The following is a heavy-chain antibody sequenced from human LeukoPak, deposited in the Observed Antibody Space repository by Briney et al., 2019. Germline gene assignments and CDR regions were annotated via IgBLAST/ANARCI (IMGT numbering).Heavy chain of an antibody. D-gene: IGHD6-13*01. V-gene: IGHV4-30-4*02. Sequence: SETLSLTCTVSGGSISSGDYYWSWIRQPPGTGLEWIGYIYYSGSTYYNPSLKSRVTISVDTSKNQFSLKLSSVTAADTAVYYCARGPYSSSWYDYWGQGTLVTVSS. CDR1: GGSISSGDYY. J-gene: IGHJ4*02. CDR2: IYYSGST. CDR3: ARGPYSSSWYDY.